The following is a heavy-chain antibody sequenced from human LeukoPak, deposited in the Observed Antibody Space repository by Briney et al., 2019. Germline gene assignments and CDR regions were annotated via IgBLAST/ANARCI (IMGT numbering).Heavy chain of an antibody. CDR2: IIPIFGTA. Sequence: ASVKVSCKASGGTFSSYAISWVRQAPGQGLEWMRGIIPIFGTANYAQKFQGRVTITADESTSTAYMELSSLRSEDTAVYYCARSLRFLEWLSAFDYWGQGTLVTVSS. J-gene: IGHJ4*02. V-gene: IGHV1-69*13. D-gene: IGHD3-3*01. CDR3: ARSLRFLEWLSAFDY. CDR1: GGTFSSYA.